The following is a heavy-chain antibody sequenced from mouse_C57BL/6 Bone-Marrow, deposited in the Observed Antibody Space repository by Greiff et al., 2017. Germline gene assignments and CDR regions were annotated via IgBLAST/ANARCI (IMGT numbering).Heavy chain of an antibody. CDR3: ARRTGTWVAY. CDR1: GYTFTSYT. D-gene: IGHD4-1*01. Sequence: QVQLKQSGAELARPGASVKMSCKASGYTFTSYTMHWVKQRPGQGLEWIGYINPSSGYTKYNQKFKDKATLTADKSSSTAYMQLSSLTSEDSAVYYGARRTGTWVAYWGQGTLVTVSA. CDR2: INPSSGYT. J-gene: IGHJ3*01. V-gene: IGHV1-4*01.